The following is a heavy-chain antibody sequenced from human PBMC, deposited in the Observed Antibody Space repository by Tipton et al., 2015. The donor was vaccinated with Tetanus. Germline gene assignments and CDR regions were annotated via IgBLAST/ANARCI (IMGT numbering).Heavy chain of an antibody. J-gene: IGHJ4*02. Sequence: QLVQSGGEVKKPGESLKISCKGSGYIFNNYWIGWVRQMPGKGLEWMGIIYPGDSDTRYSPSFQGQVTISVDKSISTAYLQWSSLKASDTSMFYCARAHCSDGVCNFDYWGQGALDTVAS. D-gene: IGHD2-8*01. CDR2: IYPGDSDT. V-gene: IGHV5-51*01. CDR3: ARAHCSDGVCNFDY. CDR1: GYIFNNYW.